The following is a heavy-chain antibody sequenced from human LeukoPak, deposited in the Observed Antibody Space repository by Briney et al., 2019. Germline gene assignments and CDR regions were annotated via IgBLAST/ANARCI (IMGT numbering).Heavy chain of an antibody. Sequence: SGESLKISCKGSGYSFTSYWIGWVRQMPGKGLEWMGIIYPGDSDTRYSPSFQGQVTISADKSISTAYLQWSSLKASDTAMYYCARQELRYLDAFDIWGQGTMVTVSS. CDR1: GYSFTSYW. CDR2: IYPGDSDT. J-gene: IGHJ3*02. D-gene: IGHD3-9*01. V-gene: IGHV5-51*01. CDR3: ARQELRYLDAFDI.